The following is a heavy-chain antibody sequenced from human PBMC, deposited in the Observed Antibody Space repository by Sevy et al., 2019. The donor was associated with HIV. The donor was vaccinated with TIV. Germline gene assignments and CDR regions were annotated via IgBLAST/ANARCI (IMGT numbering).Heavy chain of an antibody. CDR2: IYTSGTT. Sequence: SETLSLTCTVSSGSISSYYWSWIRQPAGKTLEWIGRIYTSGTTNYNPSLKSRVTMSVDTSKNQFSLKLSSVTAADTAVYYCARGGRDYSDSSGYYYPFDYWGQGTLVTVSS. V-gene: IGHV4-4*07. CDR3: ARGGRDYSDSSGYYYPFDY. D-gene: IGHD3-22*01. CDR1: SGSISSYY. J-gene: IGHJ4*02.